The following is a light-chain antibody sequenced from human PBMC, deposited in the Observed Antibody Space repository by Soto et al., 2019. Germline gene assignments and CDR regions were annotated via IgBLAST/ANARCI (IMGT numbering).Light chain of an antibody. CDR2: GAS. V-gene: IGKV3-20*01. Sequence: EIVLTQSPGTLSLSPGERATLSCRASQSVGSTHLAWYQQKPGQTPRLLIYGASSRATGIPDSFSGSGSGTDFTLTISRLEPEDFAVYYCQLYGSSITFGQGTRLEIK. J-gene: IGKJ5*01. CDR3: QLYGSSIT. CDR1: QSVGSTH.